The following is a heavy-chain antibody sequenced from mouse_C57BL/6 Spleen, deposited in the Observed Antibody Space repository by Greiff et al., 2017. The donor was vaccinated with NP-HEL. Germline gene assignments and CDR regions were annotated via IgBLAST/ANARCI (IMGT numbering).Heavy chain of an antibody. V-gene: IGHV10-1*01. CDR3: VRDAPYYAMDY. J-gene: IGHJ4*01. CDR1: GFSFNTYA. CDR2: IRSKSNNYAT. Sequence: EVQLVESGGGLVQPKGSLKLSCAASGFSFNTYAMNWVRQAPGKGLEWVARIRSKSNNYATYYADSVKDRFTISRDDSESMLYLQMNNLKTEDTAMYYCVRDAPYYAMDYWGQGTSVTVSS.